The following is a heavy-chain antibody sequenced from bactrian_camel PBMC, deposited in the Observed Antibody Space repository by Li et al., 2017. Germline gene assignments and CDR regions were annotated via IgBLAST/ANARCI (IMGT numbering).Heavy chain of an antibody. Sequence: HVQLVESGGGLVQPGGSLRLSCVALGFTFTSADMRWVRQAPGKGLEWVSSIIADGSSTYYADSALGRCTISRNNAKNAVYLQMNSLKSEDTALYYCATSSIWFPHGFRYWGQGTQVTVS. V-gene: IGHV3-2*01. CDR1: GFTFTSAD. CDR2: IIADGSST. J-gene: IGHJ6*01. D-gene: IGHD6*01. CDR3: ATSSIWFPHGFRY.